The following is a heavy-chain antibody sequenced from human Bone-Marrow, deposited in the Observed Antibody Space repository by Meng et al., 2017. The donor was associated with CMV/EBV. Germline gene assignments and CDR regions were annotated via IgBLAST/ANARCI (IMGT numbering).Heavy chain of an antibody. CDR1: GYSFTTYW. V-gene: IGHV5-51*01. CDR2: IYPGDSDT. Sequence: GESLKISCKGSGYSFTTYWIGWVRQTPGKGLEWMGIIYPGDSDTRYSPSFQGQVTISADKSISTAYLQWSSLKASDTAMYYCARLAWDYYYGMDVWGQGTTVTVSS. D-gene: IGHD1-26*01. CDR3: ARLAWDYYYGMDV. J-gene: IGHJ6*02.